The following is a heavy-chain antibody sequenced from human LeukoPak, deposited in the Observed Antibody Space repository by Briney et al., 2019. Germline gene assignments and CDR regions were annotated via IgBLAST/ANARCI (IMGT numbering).Heavy chain of an antibody. CDR2: VYSDGVT. CDR1: GFTVSSYG. CDR3: VRDRAEGRAWVEFDP. V-gene: IGHV3-66*02. Sequence: GSLRLSCAASGFTVSSYGTSWVRQAPGKGPEWVSLVYSDGVTRYADSVQGRFTISRDNSKNTVYLQMNNLRVEDTAVYHCVRDRAEGRAWVEFDPWGQGILVTVSS. J-gene: IGHJ5*02.